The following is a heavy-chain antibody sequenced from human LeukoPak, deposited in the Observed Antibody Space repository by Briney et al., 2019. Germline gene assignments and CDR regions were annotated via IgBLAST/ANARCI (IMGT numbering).Heavy chain of an antibody. CDR1: GGTFSSYA. CDR3: ASGSYYDFWSGYSRYYYYMDV. Sequence: SVKVSCKASGGTFSSYAISWVRQAPGQGLEWMGRIIPSFGTANYAQKFQGRVTITTDESTSTAYMELSSLRSEDTAVYYCASGSYYDFWSGYSRYYYYMDVWGKGTTVTVSS. CDR2: IIPSFGTA. D-gene: IGHD3-3*01. V-gene: IGHV1-69*05. J-gene: IGHJ6*03.